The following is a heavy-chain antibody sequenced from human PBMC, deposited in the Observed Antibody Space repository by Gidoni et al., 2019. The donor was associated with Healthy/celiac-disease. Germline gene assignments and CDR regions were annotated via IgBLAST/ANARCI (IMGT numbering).Heavy chain of an antibody. D-gene: IGHD4-17*01. J-gene: IGHJ3*02. CDR3: ARELVGFYGDDSDAFDI. CDR1: GGSISSYY. Sequence: QVQLQESGPGLVKPSETLSLTCTVSGGSISSYYWSWIRQPPGKGLEWIGYIYYSGSTNYNPSLKSRVTISVDTSKNQFSLKLSSVTAADTAVYYCARELVGFYGDDSDAFDIWGQGTMVTVSS. CDR2: IYYSGST. V-gene: IGHV4-59*01.